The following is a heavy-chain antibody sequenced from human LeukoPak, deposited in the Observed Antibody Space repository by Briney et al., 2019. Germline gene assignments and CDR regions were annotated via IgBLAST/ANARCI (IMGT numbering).Heavy chain of an antibody. CDR2: ISGSGGST. CDR1: GFTFSSYA. CDR3: TKDSQGSYDGFWYGTYGMDV. Sequence: GGSLRLSCAASGFTFSSYAMSWVRQAPGKGLEWVSAISGSGGSTYYADSVKGRFTISRDSSRKTVFLQMNSLTPEDAATYYCTKDSQGSYDGFWYGTYGMDVWGQGTTVTVSS. V-gene: IGHV3-23*01. D-gene: IGHD3-16*01. J-gene: IGHJ6*02.